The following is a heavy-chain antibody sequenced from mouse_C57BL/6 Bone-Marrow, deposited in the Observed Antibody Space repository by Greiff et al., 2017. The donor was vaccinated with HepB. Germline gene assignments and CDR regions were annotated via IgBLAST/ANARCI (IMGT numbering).Heavy chain of an antibody. CDR2: ISYDGSN. CDR3: ARTLDY. CDR1: GYSITSGYY. Sequence: DVQLQESGPGLVKPSQSLSLTCSVTGYSITSGYYWNWIRQFPGNKLEWMGYISYDGSNNYNPSLKNRISITRDTSKNQFFLKLNSVTTEDTATYYCARTLDYWGQGTTLTVSS. V-gene: IGHV3-6*01. J-gene: IGHJ2*01.